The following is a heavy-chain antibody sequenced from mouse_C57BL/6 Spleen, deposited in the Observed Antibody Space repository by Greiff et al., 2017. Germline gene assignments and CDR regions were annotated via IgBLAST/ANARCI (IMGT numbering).Heavy chain of an antibody. CDR3: ARGRLPYAMDY. Sequence: QVQLQQPGAELVKPGASVKLSCKASGYTFPSYWMQWVKQRPGQGLAWIGEIDPTDSYTNYNQKFKGKATLTVDTSSRTAYRQLSSLPSEDTAVYYCARGRLPYAMDYWGQGTAVTVSS. D-gene: IGHD1-1*01. V-gene: IGHV1-50*01. J-gene: IGHJ4*01. CDR2: IDPTDSYT. CDR1: GYTFPSYW.